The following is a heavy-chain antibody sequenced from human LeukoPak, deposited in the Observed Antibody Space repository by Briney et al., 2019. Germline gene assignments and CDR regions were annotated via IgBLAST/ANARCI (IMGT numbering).Heavy chain of an antibody. D-gene: IGHD1-26*01. J-gene: IGHJ2*01. CDR2: IIPIFGTA. CDR1: GGTFSSYA. V-gene: IGHV1-69*05. Sequence: SVKVSCKASGGTFSSYAISWVQQAPGQGLEWMGGIIPIFGTANYAQKFQGRVTITTDESTSTAYMELSSLRSEDTAVYYCARARGSSGSYRPYWYFDLWGRGTLVTVSS. CDR3: ARARGSSGSYRPYWYFDL.